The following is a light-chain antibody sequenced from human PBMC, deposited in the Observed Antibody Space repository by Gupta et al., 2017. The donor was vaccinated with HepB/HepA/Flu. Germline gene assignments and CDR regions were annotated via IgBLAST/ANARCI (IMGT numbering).Light chain of an antibody. CDR3: QQYGSSPKT. Sequence: IVLPHFPGILPLSPGERATLSCRASQSVSSSYLAWYQQKPGQAPRLLIYGASSRATGIPDRFSGSGSGTDFTLTISRLEPEDFAVYYCQQYGSSPKTFGQGTKVEIK. J-gene: IGKJ1*01. CDR2: GAS. V-gene: IGKV3-20*01. CDR1: QSVSSSY.